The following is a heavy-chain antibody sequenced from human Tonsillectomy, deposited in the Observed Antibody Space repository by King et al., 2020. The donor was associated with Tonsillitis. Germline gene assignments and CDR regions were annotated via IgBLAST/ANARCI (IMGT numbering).Heavy chain of an antibody. J-gene: IGHJ5*02. CDR2: IYYSGST. V-gene: IGHV4-59*01. Sequence: QLQESGPGLVKPSETLSLTCTVSGGSISSYYWSWIRQPPGKGLEWIGYIYYSGSTNYNPSLKSRVTISVDTSKNQFSLKLSSVTAADTAGYYCARGRTRVAVTWGQGTLVTVSS. D-gene: IGHD6-19*01. CDR1: GGSISSYY. CDR3: ARGRTRVAVT.